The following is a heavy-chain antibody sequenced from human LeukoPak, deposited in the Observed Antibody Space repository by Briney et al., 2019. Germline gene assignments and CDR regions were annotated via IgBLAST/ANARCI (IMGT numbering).Heavy chain of an antibody. CDR2: IYHSGST. Sequence: SETLSLTCSVSAYSISSGYYWGWIRQPPGKGLEWIGSIYHSGSTYYNPSLKNRVTISVDTSKNQFSLKLSSVTAADTAVYYCARNVCSSTSCSSVDYWGQGTLVTVSS. CDR1: AYSISSGYY. V-gene: IGHV4-38-2*02. CDR3: ARNVCSSTSCSSVDY. D-gene: IGHD2-2*01. J-gene: IGHJ4*02.